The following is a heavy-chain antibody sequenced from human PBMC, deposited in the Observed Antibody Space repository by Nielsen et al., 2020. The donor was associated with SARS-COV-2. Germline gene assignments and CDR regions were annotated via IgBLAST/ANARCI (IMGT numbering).Heavy chain of an antibody. CDR3: ARMYYDILTGWKNFDY. D-gene: IGHD3-9*01. CDR1: GGSISSSSYY. CDR2: IYYSGST. Sequence: SETLSLTCTVSGGSISSSSYYWGWIRQPPGKGLEWIGSIYYSGSTYYNPSLKSRVTISVDPSKNQFSLKLSSVTAADTAVYYCARMYYDILTGWKNFDYWGQGTLVTVSS. V-gene: IGHV4-39*01. J-gene: IGHJ4*02.